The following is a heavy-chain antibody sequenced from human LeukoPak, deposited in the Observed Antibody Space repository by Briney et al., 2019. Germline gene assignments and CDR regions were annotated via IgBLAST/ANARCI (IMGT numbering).Heavy chain of an antibody. CDR3: ARFTMVRGSLGY. CDR1: GVSISSGGCY. D-gene: IGHD3-10*01. V-gene: IGHV4-31*03. Sequence: SETLSLTCTVSGVSISSGGCYWSWIRQVPGKGLEWLGYISYSGNTYYNPSLKSRLLMSLDTSENQFSLKLSSVTAADTAVYYCARFTMVRGSLGYWGQGTLVTVSS. CDR2: ISYSGNT. J-gene: IGHJ4*02.